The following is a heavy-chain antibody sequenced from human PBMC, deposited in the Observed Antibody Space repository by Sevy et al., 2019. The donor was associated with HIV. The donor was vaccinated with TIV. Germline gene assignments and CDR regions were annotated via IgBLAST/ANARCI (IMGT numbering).Heavy chain of an antibody. J-gene: IGHJ4*02. D-gene: IGHD6-13*01. Sequence: GGSLRLSCAASGFTFDDYAMHWVRQAPGKGLEWVSGISWNSGSIGYADSVKGRFTISRDNAKNSLYLQMNSLRAEDTALYYCAKGGAPFYHLTAAAGTELGYFDYWGQGTLVTVSS. CDR1: GFTFDDYA. V-gene: IGHV3-9*01. CDR3: AKGGAPFYHLTAAAGTELGYFDY. CDR2: ISWNSGSI.